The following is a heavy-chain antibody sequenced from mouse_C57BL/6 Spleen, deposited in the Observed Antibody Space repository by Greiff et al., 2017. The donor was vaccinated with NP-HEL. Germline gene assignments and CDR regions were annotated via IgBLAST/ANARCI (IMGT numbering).Heavy chain of an antibody. V-gene: IGHV1-82*01. Sequence: QVQLQQPGAELVKPGASVKISCKASGYAFSSSWMTWVKQRPGKGLEWIGRIYPGDGDTNYNGKFKGKATLTADKSSSTAYMQLSSLTSEDTAVYFCARSEGYGYGGGYFDVWGTGTTVTVSS. CDR2: IYPGDGDT. J-gene: IGHJ1*03. D-gene: IGHD2-2*01. CDR1: GYAFSSSW. CDR3: ARSEGYGYGGGYFDV.